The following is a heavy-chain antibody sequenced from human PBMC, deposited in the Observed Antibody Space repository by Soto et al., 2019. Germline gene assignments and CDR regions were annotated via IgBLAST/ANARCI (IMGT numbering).Heavy chain of an antibody. Sequence: EVQLVESGGGLVQPGGSLRLSCEASGFTFSNYWMSWVRQAPGKGLEWVANINQDGSEKYFVGSVNGRFTISRDNAKNSWFMKVNSLRAEDTAVYSCAREKRANAYFAYWGQGTLVTVSS. CDR1: GFTFSNYW. D-gene: IGHD6-25*01. CDR2: INQDGSEK. V-gene: IGHV3-7*01. J-gene: IGHJ4*02. CDR3: AREKRANAYFAY.